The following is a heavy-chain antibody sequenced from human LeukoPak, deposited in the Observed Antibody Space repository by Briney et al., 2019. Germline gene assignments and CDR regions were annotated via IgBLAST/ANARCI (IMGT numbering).Heavy chain of an antibody. V-gene: IGHV1-2*02. CDR2: INPNSGGT. D-gene: IGHD3-10*01. J-gene: IGHJ4*02. CDR3: ARDPTTMVRGVMLY. Sequence: ASVKVSCKASGYTFTGYYMHWVRQAPGQGLEWMGWINPNSGGTNYAQKLQGRVTMTTDTSTSTAYMELRSLRSDDTAVYYCARDPTTMVRGVMLYWGQGTLVTVSS. CDR1: GYTFTGYY.